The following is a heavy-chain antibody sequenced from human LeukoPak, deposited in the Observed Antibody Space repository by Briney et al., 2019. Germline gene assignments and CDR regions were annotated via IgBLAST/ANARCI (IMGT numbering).Heavy chain of an antibody. CDR2: ISAYNGNT. Sequence: PWASVTVSCKASGYTFTSYGISWVRQAPGQGLEWMGWISAYNGNTNYAQKLQGRVTMTTDTSTSTAYMELRSLRSDDTAVYYCARDSGDDYYGSGSPDYWDQGTLVTVSS. D-gene: IGHD3-10*01. J-gene: IGHJ4*02. V-gene: IGHV1-18*01. CDR1: GYTFTSYG. CDR3: ARDSGDDYYGSGSPDY.